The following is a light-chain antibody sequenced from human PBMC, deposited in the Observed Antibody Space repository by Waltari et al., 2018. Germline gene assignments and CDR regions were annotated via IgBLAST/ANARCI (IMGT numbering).Light chain of an antibody. Sequence: IQLTQSPSSLSASVGDRVTIACRASQGISGYLAWYQQKQGKAPKLLIYGASTLQSGVPSRFSGSGSGTDFTLIISDLQPEDFATYYCQQHNTLPLTFGGGTKVEIK. V-gene: IGKV1-9*01. CDR1: QGISGY. J-gene: IGKJ4*01. CDR2: GAS. CDR3: QQHNTLPLT.